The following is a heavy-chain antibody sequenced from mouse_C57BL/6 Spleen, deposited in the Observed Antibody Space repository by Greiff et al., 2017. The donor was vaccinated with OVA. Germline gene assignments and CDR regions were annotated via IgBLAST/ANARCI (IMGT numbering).Heavy chain of an antibody. D-gene: IGHD2-4*01. CDR1: GYAFTNYL. CDR3: ARRDDYDEGYFDY. J-gene: IGHJ2*01. V-gene: IGHV1-54*01. CDR2: INPGSGGT. Sequence: VQLQQSGAELVRPGTSVKASCKASGYAFTNYLIEWVKQRPGQGLEWIGVINPGSGGTNYNEKFKGKATLTADKSSSTAYMQLSSLTSEDSAVYFCARRDDYDEGYFDYWGQGTTLTVSS.